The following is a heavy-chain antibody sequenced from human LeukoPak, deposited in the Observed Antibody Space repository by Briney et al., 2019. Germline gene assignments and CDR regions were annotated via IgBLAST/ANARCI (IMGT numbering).Heavy chain of an antibody. Sequence: GGSLRLSCAASGFTFSSYWMSWVRQAPGKGLEWVANIKQDGSEKYYVDSVKGRFTISRDNAKNSLYLQMNSLRAEDTAVYYCARVNPMVRGYYYMDVWGKGTTVTVSS. V-gene: IGHV3-7*01. D-gene: IGHD3-10*01. J-gene: IGHJ6*03. CDR1: GFTFSSYW. CDR3: ARVNPMVRGYYYMDV. CDR2: IKQDGSEK.